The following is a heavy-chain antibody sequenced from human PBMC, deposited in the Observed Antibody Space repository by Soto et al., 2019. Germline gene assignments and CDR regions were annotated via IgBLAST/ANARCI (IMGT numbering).Heavy chain of an antibody. CDR1: GFTFSDYY. J-gene: IGHJ4*02. V-gene: IGHV3-11*06. CDR2: ISSSSSYT. D-gene: IGHD3-16*01. CDR3: ARDHYGTYYFDY. Sequence: GGSLRLSCAASGFTFSDYYMSWIRQAPGKGLEWVSYISSSSSYTNYADSVKGRFTISRDNAKNSLYLQMNSLRAEDTAVYYCARDHYGTYYFDYWGQGTLVTVSS.